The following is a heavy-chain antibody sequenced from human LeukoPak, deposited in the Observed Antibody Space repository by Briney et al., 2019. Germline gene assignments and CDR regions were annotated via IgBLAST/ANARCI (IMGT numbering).Heavy chain of an antibody. V-gene: IGHV4-39*07. CDR2: IYYSGST. J-gene: IGHJ3*02. D-gene: IGHD1-26*01. CDR1: GGSISSSSYY. Sequence: PSETLSLTCIVSGGSISSSSYYWGWIRQPPGKGLEWIGSIYYSGSTYYNPSLKSRVTISVDTSKNQFSLKLSSVTAADTAVYYCARDDQWELLPLDAFDIWGQGTMVTVSS. CDR3: ARDDQWELLPLDAFDI.